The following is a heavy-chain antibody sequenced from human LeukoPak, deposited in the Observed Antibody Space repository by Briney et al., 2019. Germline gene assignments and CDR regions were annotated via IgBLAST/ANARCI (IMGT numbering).Heavy chain of an antibody. Sequence: GGSLRLSCAASGFTFSSYSMSWVRQAPGKGLEWVSSISSSSSYIYYADSVKGRFTISRDNAKNSLYLQMNSLRAEDTAVYYCARDQGAARRGLDCWGQGTLVTVSS. CDR3: ARDQGAARRGLDC. V-gene: IGHV3-21*01. J-gene: IGHJ4*02. D-gene: IGHD3-10*01. CDR2: ISSSSSYI. CDR1: GFTFSSYS.